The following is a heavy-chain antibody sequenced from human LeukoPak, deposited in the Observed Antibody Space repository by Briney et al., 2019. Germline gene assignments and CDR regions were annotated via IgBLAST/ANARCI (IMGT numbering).Heavy chain of an antibody. Sequence: PGGSLRLSCAASGFIVSANYMTWVRQAPGKGLECVSVIYSGGTTDYADSVKGRFTVSRDNSKNMVYLQMNSLRAEDTAVYYCARAGDTAMVHYFYYGMDVWGQGTTFTVSS. CDR1: GFIVSANY. CDR3: ARAGDTAMVHYFYYGMDV. CDR2: IYSGGTT. D-gene: IGHD5-18*01. J-gene: IGHJ6*02. V-gene: IGHV3-53*01.